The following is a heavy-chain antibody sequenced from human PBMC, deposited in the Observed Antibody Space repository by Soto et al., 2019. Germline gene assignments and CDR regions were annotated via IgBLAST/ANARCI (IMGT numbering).Heavy chain of an antibody. Sequence: PRESLKISCQGFGYRFTNYWIGWVRQMPGKGLEWMAIIYPDDSDTRYSPSFQGQVTISADKSLSTAYLQWSSLKASDTAMYYCVRQGNYYDTIPNTQIDYWGQGTLVTVSS. V-gene: IGHV5-51*01. CDR1: GYRFTNYW. CDR3: VRQGNYYDTIPNTQIDY. CDR2: IYPDDSDT. J-gene: IGHJ4*02. D-gene: IGHD3-22*01.